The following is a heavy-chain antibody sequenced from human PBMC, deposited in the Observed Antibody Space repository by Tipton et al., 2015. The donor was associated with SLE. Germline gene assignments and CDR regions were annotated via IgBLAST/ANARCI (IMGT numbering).Heavy chain of an antibody. CDR1: GFTFSSYG. CDR3: VGGVPAVLGMDV. Sequence: SLRLSCAASGFTFSSYGMHWVRQAPGKGLEWVAFIRYDGRGVFYADSVKGRFIISRDNSKNMMSLQMNSLTTEDTAVYYSVGGVPAVLGMDVWGQGTTVTVSS. D-gene: IGHD3-16*01. J-gene: IGHJ6*02. CDR2: IRYDGRGV. V-gene: IGHV3-30*02.